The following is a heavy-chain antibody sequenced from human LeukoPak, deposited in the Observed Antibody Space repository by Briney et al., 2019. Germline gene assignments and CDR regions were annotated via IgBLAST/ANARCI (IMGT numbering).Heavy chain of an antibody. CDR1: YW. Sequence: YWIGWVRQMPGKGLEWMGIIYPGDSGTRYSPSFQGQVTISADKSISSAYLQWSSLNASDTAMYYCARLGPYGSGSYYLAYFDYWGQGTLVTVSS. CDR2: IYPGDSGT. J-gene: IGHJ4*02. CDR3: ARLGPYGSGSYYLAYFDY. V-gene: IGHV5-51*01. D-gene: IGHD3-10*01.